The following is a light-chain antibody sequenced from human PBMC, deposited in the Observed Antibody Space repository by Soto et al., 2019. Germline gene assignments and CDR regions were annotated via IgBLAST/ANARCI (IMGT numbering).Light chain of an antibody. Sequence: QSVLTQPPSASGTPGQRVTISCSESSSSIGSNYIYWYQQLPGTAPKLLIYRDSQRPSGVPDRFSGSKSGTSASLAISGPRSEDEADYYCAAWDDSLRGGVFGGGTKVTVL. V-gene: IGLV1-47*01. J-gene: IGLJ3*02. CDR2: RDS. CDR3: AAWDDSLRGGV. CDR1: SSSIGSNY.